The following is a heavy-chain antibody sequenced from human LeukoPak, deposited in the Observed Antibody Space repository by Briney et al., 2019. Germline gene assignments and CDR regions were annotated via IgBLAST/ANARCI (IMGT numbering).Heavy chain of an antibody. V-gene: IGHV3-74*01. CDR2: IKNDGRTT. CDR1: GMTFSHRW. D-gene: IGHD3-10*01. CDR3: ARVSGPGMNEYFHL. Sequence: GGSLRLSCAASGMTFSHRWMHWVRQAPGKGLVWVSLIKNDGRTTIYADSVKGRFTISRDNAKNTLYLQMNSLRAEDTAVYYCARVSGPGMNEYFHLWGQGTLVTVSS. J-gene: IGHJ1*01.